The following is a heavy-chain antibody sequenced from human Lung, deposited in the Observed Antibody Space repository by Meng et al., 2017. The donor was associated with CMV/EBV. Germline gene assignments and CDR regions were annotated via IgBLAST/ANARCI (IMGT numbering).Heavy chain of an antibody. D-gene: IGHD4-11*01. CDR2: IGDSGRTL. Sequence: GGSXRLXXAASGFTLSSYEMNWVRQAPGKGLEWIAYIGDSGRTLYYADSVKGRFTISSDNAENSLYQQMKSLRVEDTALYYCARDPGWDYSNQPTHYYGMDVWGQGXTVTVSS. J-gene: IGHJ6*02. CDR1: GFTLSSYE. V-gene: IGHV3-48*03. CDR3: ARDPGWDYSNQPTHYYGMDV.